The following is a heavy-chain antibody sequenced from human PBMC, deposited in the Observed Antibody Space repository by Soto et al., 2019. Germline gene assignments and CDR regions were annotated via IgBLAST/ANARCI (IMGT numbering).Heavy chain of an antibody. CDR1: GFTFSNAW. CDR3: AKEREAGWYYFDF. J-gene: IGHJ4*02. D-gene: IGHD6-19*01. CDR2: ISGSGGST. Sequence: HPGGSLRLSCAASGFTFSNAWINWVRQAPGKGLEWVSAISGSGGSTYYADSVKGRFTISRDNSKNTLYLQMNSLRVEDTAIYYCAKEREAGWYYFDFWGQGILVTVSS. V-gene: IGHV3-23*01.